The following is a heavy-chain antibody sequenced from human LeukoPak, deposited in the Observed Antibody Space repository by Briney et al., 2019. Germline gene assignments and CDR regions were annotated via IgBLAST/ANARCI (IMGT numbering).Heavy chain of an antibody. D-gene: IGHD3-3*01. V-gene: IGHV3-48*04. J-gene: IGHJ4*02. CDR3: ARNGDGTGWFWSGPREGYFDY. CDR1: GFIFGRDS. CDR2: ISRDSDIR. Sequence: PGGSLRLSCAASGFIFGRDSMNWVRQAPGRGLEWISYISRDSDIRYYADSVRGRFHISRDNAKNSLYLQMNSLRAEDTAVYYCARNGDGTGWFWSGPREGYFDYWGQGTLVTVSS.